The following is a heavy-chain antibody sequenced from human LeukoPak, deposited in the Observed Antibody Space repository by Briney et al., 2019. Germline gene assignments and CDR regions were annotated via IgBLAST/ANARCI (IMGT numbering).Heavy chain of an antibody. CDR1: GYTFTSYG. Sequence: ASVKVSCKASGYTFTSYGISWVRQAPGQGLEWMGWISAYNGNTNYALKLQGRVTMTTDTSTSTAYMELRSLRSDDTAVYYCARVYSDFWSGYYYYYYGMDVWGQGTTVTVSS. CDR3: ARVYSDFWSGYYYYYYGMDV. D-gene: IGHD3-3*01. V-gene: IGHV1-18*01. CDR2: ISAYNGNT. J-gene: IGHJ6*02.